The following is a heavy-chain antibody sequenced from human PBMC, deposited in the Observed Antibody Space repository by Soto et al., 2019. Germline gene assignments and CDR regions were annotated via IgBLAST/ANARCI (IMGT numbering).Heavy chain of an antibody. Sequence: GESLKISCQGSGYNFAIYWTSWVRQMPGKGLEWMGRIDPIDSYTNYSPSFQGHVTISADKSISTAYLQWSSLKASDTAMYYCARRYCTSASCPRNYYGMDVWGQGTTVTVSS. J-gene: IGHJ6*02. CDR1: GYNFAIYW. CDR3: ARRYCTSASCPRNYYGMDV. V-gene: IGHV5-10-1*01. D-gene: IGHD2-2*01. CDR2: IDPIDSYT.